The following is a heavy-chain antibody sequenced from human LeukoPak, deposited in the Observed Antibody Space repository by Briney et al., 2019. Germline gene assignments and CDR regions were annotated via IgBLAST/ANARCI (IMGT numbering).Heavy chain of an antibody. Sequence: VKVSCKASGSTFTGYYMHWVRQAPGQGLEWMGWINPNSGGTNYAQKFQGRVTMTRDTSISTAYMELSRLRSDDTAVYYCARDHDYGQHSGYWGQGTLVTVSS. CDR2: INPNSGGT. CDR3: ARDHDYGQHSGY. D-gene: IGHD4-17*01. V-gene: IGHV1-2*02. CDR1: GSTFTGYY. J-gene: IGHJ4*02.